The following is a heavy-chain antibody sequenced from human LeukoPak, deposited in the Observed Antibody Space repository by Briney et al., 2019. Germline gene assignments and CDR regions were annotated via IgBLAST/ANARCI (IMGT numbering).Heavy chain of an antibody. Sequence: SETLSLTCTVSGGSISSSSYYWGWIRQPPGKGLEWIGSIYYSGSTYYNPSLMSRVTISVDTSKSQFSLKLSSVTAADTAVYYCARDIVVVVAPSWFDPWGQGTLVTVSS. CDR3: ARDIVVVVAPSWFDP. CDR2: IYYSGST. J-gene: IGHJ5*02. V-gene: IGHV4-39*02. D-gene: IGHD2-15*01. CDR1: GGSISSSSYY.